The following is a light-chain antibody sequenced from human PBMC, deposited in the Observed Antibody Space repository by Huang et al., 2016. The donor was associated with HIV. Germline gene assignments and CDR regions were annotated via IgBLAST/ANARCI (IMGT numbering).Light chain of an antibody. V-gene: IGKV1-33*01. Sequence: DIQMTQSPSSLSASVGDRVTITCQASQDISNYLSWYQHKPGRAPKPLIFDASSLETGVSSRFSGSGSGTYFTLTIASLQPEDVATYYCQHYDDPYTFGQGTKLEIK. J-gene: IGKJ2*01. CDR3: QHYDDPYT. CDR2: DAS. CDR1: QDISNY.